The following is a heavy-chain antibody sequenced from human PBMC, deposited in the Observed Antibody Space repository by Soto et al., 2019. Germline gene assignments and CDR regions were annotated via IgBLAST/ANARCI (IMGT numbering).Heavy chain of an antibody. CDR1: GFTFSSYG. V-gene: IGHV3-33*01. CDR2: IWYDGSNK. Sequence: GGSLRLSCAASGFTFSSYGMHWVRQAPGKGLEWVAVIWYDGSNKYYADSVKGRFTISRDNSKNTLYLQMNSLRAEDTAVYYCAREPRGEKRGIFDYWGQGTLVTVSS. CDR3: AREPRGEKRGIFDY. J-gene: IGHJ4*02. D-gene: IGHD3-10*01.